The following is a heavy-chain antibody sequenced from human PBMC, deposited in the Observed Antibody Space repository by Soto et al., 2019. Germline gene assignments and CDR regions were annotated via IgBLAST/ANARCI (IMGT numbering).Heavy chain of an antibody. D-gene: IGHD6-19*01. CDR2: ISHDGSRK. CDR3: VKDYGIAVAGAEIWFDG. J-gene: IGHJ5*02. CDR1: GFAFNIYG. Sequence: QVHLVESGGGVVQAGRSLRLSCSASGFAFNIYGVHWVRQAPGKGLEWVAVISHDGSRKYYADSVKGRFTISRDNSKNTLYMQMNRLSVDDTAVYYCVKDYGIAVAGAEIWFDGWGQGTLVSVSS. V-gene: IGHV3-30*18.